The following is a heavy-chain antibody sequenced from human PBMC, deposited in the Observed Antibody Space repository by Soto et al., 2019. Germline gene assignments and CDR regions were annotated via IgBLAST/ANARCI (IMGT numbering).Heavy chain of an antibody. CDR1: GFTFSSYA. D-gene: IGHD3-3*01. CDR3: ANSITIFGVVIYGGGYYFDY. CDR2: ISGRGGST. V-gene: IGHV3-23*01. J-gene: IGHJ4*02. Sequence: GGSLRLSCAASGFTFSSYAMSWVRQAPGKGLEWVSAISGRGGSTYYADSVKGRFTISRDNSKNTLYLQMNSLRAEDTAVYYCANSITIFGVVIYGGGYYFDYWGQGTLVTVSS.